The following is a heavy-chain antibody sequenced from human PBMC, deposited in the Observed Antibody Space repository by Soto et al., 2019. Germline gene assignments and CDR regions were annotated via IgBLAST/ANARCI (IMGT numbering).Heavy chain of an antibody. D-gene: IGHD3-16*02. J-gene: IGHJ4*02. CDR3: VRYPRSAGGSYRPGY. V-gene: IGHV3-74*01. Sequence: PGGSLRRSWAASGITFSSYWMHWVRQVPGKGPVWVSRISSDGSITNYADSVKGRFSISRDNAKNTLYLQMNSLRAEDTAVYYCVRYPRSAGGSYRPGYWRQGPRVTVSS. CDR1: GITFSSYW. CDR2: ISSDGSIT.